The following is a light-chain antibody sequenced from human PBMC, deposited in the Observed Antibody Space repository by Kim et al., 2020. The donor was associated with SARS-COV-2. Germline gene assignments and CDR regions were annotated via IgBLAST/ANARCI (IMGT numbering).Light chain of an antibody. V-gene: IGKV4-1*01. CDR3: HQYYSIPPYT. J-gene: IGKJ4*01. CDR1: QSILYSSNNKNY. CDR2: WAS. Sequence: DIVMTQSPDSLAVSLGERATINCKSSQSILYSSNNKNYVAWYQQKPGQPPKLLIYWASTRESGVPDRFIGSGSGTDFTLTISSLQAEDVAVYYCHQYYSIPPYTFGGGTKVDIK.